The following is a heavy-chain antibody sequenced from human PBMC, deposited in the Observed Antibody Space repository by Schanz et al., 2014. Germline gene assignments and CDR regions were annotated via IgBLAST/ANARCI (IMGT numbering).Heavy chain of an antibody. D-gene: IGHD1-1*01. Sequence: QVQLVESGGGVVQPGRSLRLSCAASGFMFSSYGMHWVRQAPGKGLEWVGVISYDGSKKSYADSVKGRFTISRDNSKSTLYLQMNSLRAEDTAVYCCAKIERNEDWGQGTLVNVSS. V-gene: IGHV3-30*18. CDR1: GFMFSSYG. J-gene: IGHJ4*02. CDR2: ISYDGSKK. CDR3: AKIERNED.